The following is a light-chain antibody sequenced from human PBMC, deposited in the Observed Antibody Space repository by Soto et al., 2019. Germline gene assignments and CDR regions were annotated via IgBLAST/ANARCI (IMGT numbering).Light chain of an antibody. Sequence: QLVLTQPPSASGTPGQRVTISCSGSSSNIGSNYVYWYQQLPGTAPKLLIYRNNQRPSGVPDRFSGSKSGTSASLAISGLRSEAEADYYCAAWDDSLSGPVFGGGTKLTVL. CDR2: RNN. CDR1: SSNIGSNY. CDR3: AAWDDSLSGPV. J-gene: IGLJ3*02. V-gene: IGLV1-47*01.